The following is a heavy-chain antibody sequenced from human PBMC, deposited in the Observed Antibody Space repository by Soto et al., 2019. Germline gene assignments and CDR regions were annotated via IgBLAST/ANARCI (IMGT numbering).Heavy chain of an antibody. Sequence: SETLSLSCAVYGGSFSGYYWSWIRQPPGKGLEWIGEINHSGSTNYNPSLKSRVTISVDTSKNQFSLKLSSATAADTAVYYCARGPLRFLEWSNPFDYWGQGTLVTVSS. J-gene: IGHJ4*02. D-gene: IGHD3-3*01. CDR1: GGSFSGYY. CDR2: INHSGST. V-gene: IGHV4-34*01. CDR3: ARGPLRFLEWSNPFDY.